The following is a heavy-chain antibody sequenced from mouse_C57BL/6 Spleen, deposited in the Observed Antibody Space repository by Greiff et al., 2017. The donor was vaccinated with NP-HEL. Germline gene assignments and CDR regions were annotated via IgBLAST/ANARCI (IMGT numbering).Heavy chain of an antibody. CDR3: ARDLLWLRRYAMDY. CDR1: GYTFTDYY. V-gene: IGHV1-76*01. Sequence: QVQLQQSGAELVRPGASVKLSCKASGYTFTDYYINWVKQRPGQGLEWIARIYPGSGNTYYNEKFKGKATLTAEKSSSTAYMQLSSLTSEDSAVYFCARDLLWLRRYAMDYWGQGTSVTVSS. CDR2: IYPGSGNT. D-gene: IGHD2-2*01. J-gene: IGHJ4*01.